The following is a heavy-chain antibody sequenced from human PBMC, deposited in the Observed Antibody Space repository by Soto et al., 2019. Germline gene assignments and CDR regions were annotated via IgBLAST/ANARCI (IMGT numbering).Heavy chain of an antibody. CDR2: ISGSGGST. Sequence: EVQLLESGGGLVQPGGSLRLSCAASGFTFSSYAMSWVRQAPGKGLEWVSAISGSGGSTYYADSVKGRFTISRDNSKNTLYLQMNSLRAEDTAVYYCAKDLPDIVVVVAPTSFDYWGQGTLVTVSS. CDR3: AKDLPDIVVVVAPTSFDY. CDR1: GFTFSSYA. J-gene: IGHJ4*02. V-gene: IGHV3-23*01. D-gene: IGHD2-15*01.